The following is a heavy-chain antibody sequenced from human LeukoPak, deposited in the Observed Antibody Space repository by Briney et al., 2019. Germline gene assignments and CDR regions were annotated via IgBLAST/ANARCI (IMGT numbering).Heavy chain of an antibody. D-gene: IGHD3-10*01. CDR3: AKGEGSGRPNNWFDP. CDR2: ISGYGGTT. CDR1: GFTFSSYG. V-gene: IGHV3-23*01. Sequence: PGGSLRLSCEASGFTFSSYGMSWVRQAPGKGLEWVSSISGYGGTTNYVDSVKGRFTISRDNSKNTLYLQMNSLRAEDTAVYYCAKGEGSGRPNNWFDPWGQGTLVTVSS. J-gene: IGHJ5*02.